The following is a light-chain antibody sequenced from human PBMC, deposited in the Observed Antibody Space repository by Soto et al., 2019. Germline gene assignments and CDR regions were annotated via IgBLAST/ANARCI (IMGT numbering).Light chain of an antibody. CDR1: QSVSSN. Sequence: EIVMTQAAATLSVSPGEKATLSCRASQSVSSNLAWYQQKPGQAPRLLIYGASTRATGIPARFSGSGSGTEFTLTISSLQSEDFAVYYCQQYNNWPLTFGQGIKVDIK. J-gene: IGKJ1*01. CDR3: QQYNNWPLT. V-gene: IGKV3-15*01. CDR2: GAS.